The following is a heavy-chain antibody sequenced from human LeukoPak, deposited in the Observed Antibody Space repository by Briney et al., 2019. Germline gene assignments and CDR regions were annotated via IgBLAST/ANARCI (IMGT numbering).Heavy chain of an antibody. CDR3: AKGTGTTFYYYYYMDV. CDR2: IRGSSGST. V-gene: IGHV3-23*01. D-gene: IGHD1-7*01. Sequence: GGALRLSCAASGFTFSSYAMSWVRQAPGKGLEWVSAIRGSSGSTYYADSVKGRFTISRDNSKNTLYLQMNSVRAEDTAVYYCAKGTGTTFYYYYYMDVWGKGTTVTVSS. J-gene: IGHJ6*03. CDR1: GFTFSSYA.